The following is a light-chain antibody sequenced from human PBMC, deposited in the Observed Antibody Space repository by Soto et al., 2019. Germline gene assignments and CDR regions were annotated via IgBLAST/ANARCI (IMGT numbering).Light chain of an antibody. CDR1: QSVSSH. CDR2: GAS. Sequence: EIVLTQSPGTLSLSPGEIATLSCSASQSVSSHLAWYQQRPGQAPRLLIYGASSRATGIPDRFSGSASGKDFTLTINRLEPEDFAVYYCQLYGISPPFGQGTRLEIK. J-gene: IGKJ5*01. V-gene: IGKV3-20*01. CDR3: QLYGISPP.